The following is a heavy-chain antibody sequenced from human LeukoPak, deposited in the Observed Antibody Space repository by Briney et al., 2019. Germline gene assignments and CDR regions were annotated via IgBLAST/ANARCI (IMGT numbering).Heavy chain of an antibody. D-gene: IGHD5-18*01. J-gene: IGHJ4*02. V-gene: IGHV1-24*01. Sequence: ASVKVSCKVSGYTLTELSMHWVRQAPGKGLEWMGGFDPEDGETIYAQKFQGRVIMTEDTSTDTAYMELSSLRSEDTAVYYCATTARGYSNGSFVYWGQGTLVTVSS. CDR1: GYTLTELS. CDR2: FDPEDGET. CDR3: ATTARGYSNGSFVY.